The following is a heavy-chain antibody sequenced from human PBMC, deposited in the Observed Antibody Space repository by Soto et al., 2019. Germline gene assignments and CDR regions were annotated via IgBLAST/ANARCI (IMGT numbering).Heavy chain of an antibody. Sequence: SVKVSCKASGGTFSSYAISWVRQAPGQGLEWMGGIIPIFGTANYAQKFQGRVTITADESTSTAYMELSSLRSEDTAVYYCAREAYFDFWSGNDYYYGMDVWGQGPRVTVAS. CDR3: AREAYFDFWSGNDYYYGMDV. CDR2: IIPIFGTA. D-gene: IGHD3-3*01. CDR1: GGTFSSYA. V-gene: IGHV1-69*13. J-gene: IGHJ6*02.